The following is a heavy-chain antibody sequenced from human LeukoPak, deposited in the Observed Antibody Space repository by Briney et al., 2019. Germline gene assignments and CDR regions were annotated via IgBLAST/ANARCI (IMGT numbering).Heavy chain of an antibody. CDR2: ISGSGGST. Sequence: GGSLRLSCAASGFTFSSYAMSWVRQAPGKGLEWVSAISGSGGSTYYADSVKGRFTIPRDNSKNTLYLQMNSLRAEDTAVYYCAKDNSSWPSYFDHWGQGTLVTVSS. CDR3: AKDNSSWPSYFDH. V-gene: IGHV3-23*01. J-gene: IGHJ4*02. D-gene: IGHD6-13*01. CDR1: GFTFSSYA.